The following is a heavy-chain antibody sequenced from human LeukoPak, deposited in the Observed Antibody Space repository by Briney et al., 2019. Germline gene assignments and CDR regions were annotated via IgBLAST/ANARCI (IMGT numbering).Heavy chain of an antibody. CDR1: GFTFSHAW. CDR3: AHHYYDSSGFLDY. J-gene: IGHJ4*02. D-gene: IGHD3-22*01. V-gene: IGHV3-15*01. CDR2: IKTRADGGTT. Sequence: PGGSLRLSCAASGFTFSHAWMSWVRQAPGKGLEWVARIKTRADGGTTDYAAPVNGRFIISRDDSRNTLYLQMTSLSAEDTAVYYCAHHYYDSSGFLDYWGQGTLVTVSS.